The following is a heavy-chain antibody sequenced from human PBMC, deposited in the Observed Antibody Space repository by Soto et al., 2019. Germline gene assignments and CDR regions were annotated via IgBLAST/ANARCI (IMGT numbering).Heavy chain of an antibody. CDR3: ASSLVVKQLLYYYYGMHV. V-gene: IGHV3-7*05. CDR2: IKQDGSEK. D-gene: IGHD2-2*01. J-gene: IGHJ6*02. Sequence: GGSLRLSCAASGFTFSSYWMSWVRQAPGKGLEWVANIKQDGSEKYYVDSVKGRFTISRDNAKNSLYLQMNSLRAEDTAVYYCASSLVVKQLLYYYYGMHVRGQATTGTVSS. CDR1: GFTFSSYW.